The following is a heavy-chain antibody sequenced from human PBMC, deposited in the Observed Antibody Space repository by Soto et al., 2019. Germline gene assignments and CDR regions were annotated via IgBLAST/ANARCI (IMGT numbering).Heavy chain of an antibody. J-gene: IGHJ4*02. CDR3: ARANQPYYYDSSGYYCVPFDY. D-gene: IGHD3-22*01. CDR2: ISYDGSNK. Sequence: GGSLRLSCAASGFTFSSYAMHWVRQAPGKGLEWVAVISYDGSNKYYADSVKGRFTISRDNSKNTLYLQMNSLRAEDTAVYYCARANQPYYYDSSGYYCVPFDYWGQGTLVTVSS. V-gene: IGHV3-30-3*01. CDR1: GFTFSSYA.